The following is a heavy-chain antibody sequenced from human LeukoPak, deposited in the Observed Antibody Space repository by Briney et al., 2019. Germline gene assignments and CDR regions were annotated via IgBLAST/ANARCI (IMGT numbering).Heavy chain of an antibody. CDR1: GFTFSDHY. Sequence: GGSLRLSCAASGFTFSDHYMDWVRQAPGKGPEWVGRTRNKANSYTTEYAASVKGRFTISRDDSKNSLYLQMNSLKTEDTAVYYCARVGSSNDYWGQGTLVTVSS. V-gene: IGHV3-72*01. CDR3: ARVGSSNDY. D-gene: IGHD4-11*01. J-gene: IGHJ4*02. CDR2: TRNKANSYTT.